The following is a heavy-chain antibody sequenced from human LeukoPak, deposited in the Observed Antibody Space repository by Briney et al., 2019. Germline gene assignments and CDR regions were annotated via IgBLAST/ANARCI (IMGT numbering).Heavy chain of an antibody. Sequence: ASVKVSCKASGYTFTGYYMHWVRQAPGQGLEWMGWINPNSGGTNYAQKFQGRVTMTRDTSISTAYMELSRLRSDDTAVYYCARAAYSSSWYGESDYWGQGTLVTVSS. CDR2: INPNSGGT. CDR1: GYTFTGYY. CDR3: ARAAYSSSWYGESDY. V-gene: IGHV1-2*02. D-gene: IGHD6-13*01. J-gene: IGHJ4*02.